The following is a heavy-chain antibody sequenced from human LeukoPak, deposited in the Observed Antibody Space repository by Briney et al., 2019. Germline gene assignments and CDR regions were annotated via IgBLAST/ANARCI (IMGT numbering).Heavy chain of an antibody. V-gene: IGHV3-23*01. D-gene: IGHD1-1*01. CDR3: ARLSNEGKGFDY. J-gene: IGHJ4*02. CDR2: ISGSGSYT. Sequence: PGGSLRLSCAASGFTVSDYSMAWVRQAPGKGLEWVSAISGSGSYTDYADSVKGRFTISKDNSKNTLYMRMSSLRAEDTAVYYCARLSNEGKGFDYWGQGTLVTVSS. CDR1: GFTVSDYS.